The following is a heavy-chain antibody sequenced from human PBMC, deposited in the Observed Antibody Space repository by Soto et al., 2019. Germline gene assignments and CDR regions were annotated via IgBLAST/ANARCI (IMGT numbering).Heavy chain of an antibody. V-gene: IGHV4-4*02. CDR3: AGDRGYCSSNSCHNWFDP. CDR2: IYHSGST. Sequence: SETLSLTCAVSGGSISGSNRWSWVRQPPGKGLEWIGEIYHSGSTNYNPSLKSRVTISVDKSKNQFSLKLSSVTAADTAVYYCAGDRGYCSSNSCHNWFDPWGQGTLVT. CDR1: GGSISGSNR. D-gene: IGHD2-2*01. J-gene: IGHJ5*02.